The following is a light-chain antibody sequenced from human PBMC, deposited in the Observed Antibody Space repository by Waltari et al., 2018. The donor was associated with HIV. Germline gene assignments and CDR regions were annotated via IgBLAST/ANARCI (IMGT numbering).Light chain of an antibody. V-gene: IGLV1-47*01. CDR2: KNF. J-gene: IGLJ1*01. Sequence: QSFLTQPPSASGTPGQTVTISCPGSSSNIEHYNVYCYQQLPGMTPKLLIYKNFLRPSGVPDRFAASKSGTSASLTISGLRSADEADYYCVGWDSSLSAYVFGAGTKVAVL. CDR3: VGWDSSLSAYV. CDR1: SSNIEHYN.